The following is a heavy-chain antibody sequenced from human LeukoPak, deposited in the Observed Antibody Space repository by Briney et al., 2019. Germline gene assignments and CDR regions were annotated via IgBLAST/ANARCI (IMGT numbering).Heavy chain of an antibody. CDR3: ATDFWSGYYDSSGYRHSDY. J-gene: IGHJ4*02. CDR1: PFIFSRYS. D-gene: IGHD3-3*01. CDR2: ISSSSNFI. Sequence: GGSLRLSCAVSPFIFSRYSINWVRQAPGKGLEWVSSISSSSNFIYYADSVKGRFTISRDNAKSSLYLQMNSLGVEDTAVYYCATDFWSGYYDSSGYRHSDYWGQGTLVTVSS. V-gene: IGHV3-21*01.